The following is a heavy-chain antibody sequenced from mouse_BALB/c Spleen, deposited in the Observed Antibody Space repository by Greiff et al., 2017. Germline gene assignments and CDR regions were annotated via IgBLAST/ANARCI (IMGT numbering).Heavy chain of an antibody. CDR1: GYSITSDYA. V-gene: IGHV3-2*02. Sequence: EVQLQQSGPGLVKPSQSLSLTCTVTGYSITSDYAWNWIRQFPGNKLEWMGYISYSGSTSYNPSLKSRISITRDTSKNQFFLQLNSVTTEDTATYYCARGYYDYGAWFAYWGQGTLVTVSA. D-gene: IGHD2-4*01. J-gene: IGHJ3*01. CDR3: ARGYYDYGAWFAY. CDR2: ISYSGST.